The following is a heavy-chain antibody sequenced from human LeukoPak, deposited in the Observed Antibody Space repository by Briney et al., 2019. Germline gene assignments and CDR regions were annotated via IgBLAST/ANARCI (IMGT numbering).Heavy chain of an antibody. V-gene: IGHV3-23*01. D-gene: IGHD5-12*01. Sequence: GGSLRLSCAASGFTFGSYSMNWVRQAPGKGLEWVSTISGSGGSTYYADSVKGRFTISRDNSKNTLYLQMNSLRAEDTAVYYCAKLRGATINAWYFDYWGQGTLVTVSS. CDR3: AKLRGATINAWYFDY. J-gene: IGHJ4*02. CDR1: GFTFGSYS. CDR2: ISGSGGST.